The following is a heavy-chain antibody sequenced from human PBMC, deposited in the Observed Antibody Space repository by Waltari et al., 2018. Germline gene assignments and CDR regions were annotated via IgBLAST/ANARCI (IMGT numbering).Heavy chain of an antibody. J-gene: IGHJ4*02. CDR1: GFTFSSYA. CDR2: ISYDGSNK. V-gene: IGHV3-30*01. CDR3: ARGYSSSWYGGIDY. D-gene: IGHD6-13*01. Sequence: QVQLVESGGGVVQPGRSLRLSCAASGFTFSSYAMHWVRQAPGKGLEWVAVISYDGSNKYYADSVKGRFTISRDNSKNTLYLQMNSLRAEDTAVYYCARGYSSSWYGGIDYWGQGTLVTVSS.